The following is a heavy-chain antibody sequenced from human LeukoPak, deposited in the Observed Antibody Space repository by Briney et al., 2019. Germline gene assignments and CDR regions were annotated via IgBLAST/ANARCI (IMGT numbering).Heavy chain of an antibody. J-gene: IGHJ3*02. Sequence: ASVKVSCKASGYTFTGYYMHWVRQAPGQGLEWMGWINPNSGGTNYAQKFQGRVTMTRDTSISTAYMELSRLRSDDTAVYYCARDFGVATITKAFDIWGQGTMVTVSS. V-gene: IGHV1-2*02. CDR1: GYTFTGYY. CDR2: INPNSGGT. D-gene: IGHD5-12*01. CDR3: ARDFGVATITKAFDI.